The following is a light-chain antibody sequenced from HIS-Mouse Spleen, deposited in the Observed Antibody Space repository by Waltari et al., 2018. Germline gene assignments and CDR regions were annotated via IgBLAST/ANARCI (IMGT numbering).Light chain of an antibody. CDR1: QSVSSY. CDR3: QQRSNWLYT. CDR2: DAS. J-gene: IGKJ2*01. Sequence: EIVLTQSPATLSLSPGERATLSCRASQSVSSYLAWYHQKPGQAPRLLIYDASNRATGIPARFSGSGSGTDFTLTISGLEPEDFAVYYCQQRSNWLYTFGQGTKLEIK. V-gene: IGKV3-11*01.